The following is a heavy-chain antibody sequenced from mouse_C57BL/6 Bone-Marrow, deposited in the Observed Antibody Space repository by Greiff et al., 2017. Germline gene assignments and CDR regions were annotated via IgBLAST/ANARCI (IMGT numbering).Heavy chain of an antibody. Sequence: QVQLQQPGAELVKPGASVKMSCKASGYTFTSYWITWVKQRPGQGLEWIGDIYPGSGSTNYNEKFKSKATLTVDTSSSTAYMQLSSRTSEDSAVYYCARPYYSNYWYFDVWGTGTTVTVSA. J-gene: IGHJ1*03. CDR2: IYPGSGST. CDR1: GYTFTSYW. V-gene: IGHV1-55*01. CDR3: ARPYYSNYWYFDV. D-gene: IGHD2-5*01.